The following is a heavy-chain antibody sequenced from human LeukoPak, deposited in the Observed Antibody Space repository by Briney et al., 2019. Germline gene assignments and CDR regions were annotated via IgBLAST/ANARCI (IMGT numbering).Heavy chain of an antibody. CDR3: AKEYCSNSVCHSPDY. CDR2: ISYDGSNK. Sequence: GRSLRLSCAASGFTFSSSGMHWVRQAPGKGLEWVAVISYDGSNKYYADSVKGRFTFSRDNSKNTLYLQMNSLGAEDTAVYYCAKEYCSNSVCHSPDYWGQGTLVTVSS. J-gene: IGHJ4*02. CDR1: GFTFSSSG. V-gene: IGHV3-30*18. D-gene: IGHD2-8*01.